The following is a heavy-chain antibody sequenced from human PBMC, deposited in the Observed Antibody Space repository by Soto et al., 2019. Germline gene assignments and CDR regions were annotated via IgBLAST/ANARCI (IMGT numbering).Heavy chain of an antibody. Sequence: SETLSLTCSVSGVSVGSGTYYWSWIRQPPGKGLEWIGYFFSSDNIKYSPSLKSRLTVSIDTSKNQFSLRLTSVTTADTAVYYCARRSGGRSYNYWGQGTLVPV. CDR3: ARRSGGRSYNY. CDR1: GVSVGSGTYY. D-gene: IGHD2-15*01. J-gene: IGHJ4*02. CDR2: FFSSDNI. V-gene: IGHV4-61*01.